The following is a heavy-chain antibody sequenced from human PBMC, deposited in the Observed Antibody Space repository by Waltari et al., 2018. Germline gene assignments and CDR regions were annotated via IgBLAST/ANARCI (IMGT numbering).Heavy chain of an antibody. D-gene: IGHD2-2*01. V-gene: IGHV3-7*01. CDR1: GLAFSRYW. CDR3: AKSRGFEY. CDR2: INYDGSQK. Sequence: EVQLVEPGGGLVQPGGSVRVSCGASGLAFSRYWMSWVRQTPGKGLEWVANINYDGSQKYYVDSVKGRFTISRDNAKNSVYLQMNRLRVEDTAVYYCAKSRGFEYWGQGTLITVSS. J-gene: IGHJ4*02.